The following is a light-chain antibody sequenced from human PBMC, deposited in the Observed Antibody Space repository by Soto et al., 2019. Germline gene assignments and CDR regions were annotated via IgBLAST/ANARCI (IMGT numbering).Light chain of an antibody. CDR1: QSVSSY. CDR3: QQYGSSPSIT. Sequence: EILMTQSPVTLSVSPGERATLSCRASQSVSSYLAWYQQKPGQAPRLLIYGASSRATGIPDRFSGSGSGTDFTLTISRLEPEDFAVYYCQQYGSSPSITFGQGTRLEIK. CDR2: GAS. J-gene: IGKJ5*01. V-gene: IGKV3-20*01.